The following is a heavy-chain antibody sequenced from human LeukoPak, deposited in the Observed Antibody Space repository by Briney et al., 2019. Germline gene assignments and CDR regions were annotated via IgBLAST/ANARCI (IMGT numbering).Heavy chain of an antibody. CDR2: IHHTGRT. Sequence: KPSETLSLTCVVSGGPITNDNWWNWVRQPPGKGLEWIGEIHHTGRTSYNPSLKSRVTISVDKSKNEFSLKVTSVTAADTAVYYCARNGYYSSDYWGQGTLVTVSS. J-gene: IGHJ4*02. CDR1: GGPITNDNW. V-gene: IGHV4-4*02. D-gene: IGHD4-17*01. CDR3: ARNGYYSSDY.